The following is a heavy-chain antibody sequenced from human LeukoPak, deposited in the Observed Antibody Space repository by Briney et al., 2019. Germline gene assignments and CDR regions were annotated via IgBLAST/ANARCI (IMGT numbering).Heavy chain of an antibody. J-gene: IGHJ4*02. Sequence: GGSLRLSCAASGFTFSNYWMHWVRQAPGKGLEWVSAISGSGGSTYYADSVKGRFTISRDNSKNTLYLQMNSLRAEDTAVYYCAKSPTVIRGVFDYWGQGTLVTVSS. CDR2: ISGSGGST. D-gene: IGHD2-21*02. CDR1: GFTFSNYW. V-gene: IGHV3-23*01. CDR3: AKSPTVIRGVFDY.